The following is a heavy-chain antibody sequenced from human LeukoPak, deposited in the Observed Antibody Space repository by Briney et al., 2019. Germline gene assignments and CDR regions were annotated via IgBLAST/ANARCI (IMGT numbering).Heavy chain of an antibody. CDR2: IIPIFGTA. CDR1: GGTFNSYA. D-gene: IGHD3-9*01. J-gene: IGHJ5*02. CDR3: ARVGLQLRYFDWSPTNWFDP. Sequence: SVKVSCKASGGTFNSYAISWVRQAPGQGLEWMGGIIPIFGTANYAQKFQGRVTITADESTSTAYMELSSLRSEDTAVYYCARVGLQLRYFDWSPTNWFDPWGQGTLVTVSS. V-gene: IGHV1-69*13.